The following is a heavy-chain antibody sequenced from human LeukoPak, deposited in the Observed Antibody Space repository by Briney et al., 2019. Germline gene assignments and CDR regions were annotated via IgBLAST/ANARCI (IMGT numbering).Heavy chain of an antibody. V-gene: IGHV3-30*18. J-gene: IGHJ4*02. Sequence: GGSLRLSCAASGFTFSSYGMHWVRQAPGKGLEWVAVISHDGSNKYYADSVKGRFTISRDNSKNTLYLQMNSLRAEDTAVYYCAKDYGDSLLLPGYWGQGTLVTVSS. CDR2: ISHDGSNK. CDR3: AKDYGDSLLLPGY. D-gene: IGHD4-17*01. CDR1: GFTFSSYG.